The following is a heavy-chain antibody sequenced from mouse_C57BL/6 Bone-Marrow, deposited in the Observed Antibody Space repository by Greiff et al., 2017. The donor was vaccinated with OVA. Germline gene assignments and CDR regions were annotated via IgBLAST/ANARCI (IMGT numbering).Heavy chain of an antibody. CDR3: AREITTVVDDFDV. V-gene: IGHV1-19*01. Sequence: VQLQQSGPVLVKPGASVKMSCKASGYTFTDYYMTWVKQSHGKSLEWIGVINPYNGGTSYNQKFKGKATLTVDKSSSTAYMELNSLTSEDSAVYYCAREITTVVDDFDVWGTGTTVTVSS. J-gene: IGHJ1*03. D-gene: IGHD1-1*01. CDR1: GYTFTDYY. CDR2: INPYNGGT.